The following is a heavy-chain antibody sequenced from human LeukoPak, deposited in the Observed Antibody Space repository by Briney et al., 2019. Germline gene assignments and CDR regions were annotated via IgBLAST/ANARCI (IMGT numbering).Heavy chain of an antibody. V-gene: IGHV1-69*04. CDR1: GGTFSSYA. J-gene: IGHJ6*02. CDR2: IIPILGIA. CDR3: ARVAVAVPPAQYYYGMDV. Sequence: GASVKVSCKASGGTFSSYAISWVRQAPGQGLEWMGRIIPILGIANYAQKFQGRVTITADKSTSTAYMELSSLRSEDTAVYYCARVAVAVPPAQYYYGMDVWGQGTTVTVSS. D-gene: IGHD6-19*01.